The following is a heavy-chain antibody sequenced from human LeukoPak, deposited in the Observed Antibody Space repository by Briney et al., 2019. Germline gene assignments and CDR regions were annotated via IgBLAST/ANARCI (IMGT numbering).Heavy chain of an antibody. D-gene: IGHD5-12*01. CDR3: ARDLRGYSYYYGMDV. CDR2: INPSGGST. V-gene: IGHV1-46*01. J-gene: IGHJ6*02. CDR1: GYTFTSYY. Sequence: GASVKVSCKASGYTFTSYYKHWVRQAPGQALEWMGIINPSGGSTSYAQKFQGRVTMTRDTSTSTVYMELSSLRSEDTAVYYCARDLRGYSYYYGMDVWGQGTTVTVSS.